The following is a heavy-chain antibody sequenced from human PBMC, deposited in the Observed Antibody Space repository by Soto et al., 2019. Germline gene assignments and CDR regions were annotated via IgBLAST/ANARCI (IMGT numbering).Heavy chain of an antibody. D-gene: IGHD6-19*01. CDR2: ISYDGNNK. J-gene: IGHJ4*02. Sequence: QVQLVESGGGVVQPGTSLRLSCAASGFPFRSYAMHWVRQAPGKGLAWVALISYDGNNKYYADSVKGRFTFARDNSRNTLYMQMASLRTEDTALYFCARVEGAVSGRVGYWGEGTLVAVSS. CDR3: ARVEGAVSGRVGY. CDR1: GFPFRSYA. V-gene: IGHV3-30-3*01.